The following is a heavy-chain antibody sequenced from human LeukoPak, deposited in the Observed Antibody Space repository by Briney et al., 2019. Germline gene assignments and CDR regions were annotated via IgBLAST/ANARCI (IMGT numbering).Heavy chain of an antibody. D-gene: IGHD6-13*01. CDR2: ISTYNANT. V-gene: IGHV1-18*01. J-gene: IGHJ5*02. CDR1: GYSFTSYG. Sequence: ASVKVSCKASGYSFTSYGISWVRQAPGQGLEWMGWISTYNANTNYALKLQGRVTLTTDTSTSTAYMELKSLRSEDTAVYYCARAGRIAAAGRVNWFDPWGQGTLVTVSS. CDR3: ARAGRIAAAGRVNWFDP.